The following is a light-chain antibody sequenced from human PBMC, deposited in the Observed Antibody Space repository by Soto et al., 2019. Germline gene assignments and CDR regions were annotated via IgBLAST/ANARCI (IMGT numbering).Light chain of an antibody. CDR2: TVS. CDR3: QQSYSTPQVT. Sequence: DIQMTQSPSSLSASVGDTVTITCRASQSIDTYLSWYQQKPGKAPKVLIYTVSTLQSGVPSRFSGSGSGTDFTLTISSLQPEDSGSYYCQQSYSTPQVTFGGGTKVEIK. J-gene: IGKJ4*01. V-gene: IGKV1-39*01. CDR1: QSIDTY.